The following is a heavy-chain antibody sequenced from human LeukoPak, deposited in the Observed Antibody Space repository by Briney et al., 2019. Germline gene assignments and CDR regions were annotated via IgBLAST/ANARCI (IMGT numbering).Heavy chain of an antibody. V-gene: IGHV4-59*01. D-gene: IGHD1-26*01. Sequence: PSQSLSLNCILAGASISNNYCSWIRQPPGKGLEWVGYIYYSESTKYHPTLKSRVTISVDMSRNQFSLRLSSVTAADTATYYCAKVGVGAQRLDYWGQGTLVTASS. CDR1: GASISNNY. J-gene: IGHJ4*02. CDR2: IYYSEST. CDR3: AKVGVGAQRLDY.